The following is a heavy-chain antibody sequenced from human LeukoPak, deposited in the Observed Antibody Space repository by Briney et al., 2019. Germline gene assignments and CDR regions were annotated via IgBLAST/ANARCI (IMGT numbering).Heavy chain of an antibody. CDR3: ARDSEPTHGDY. CDR2: INPNSGDT. J-gene: IGHJ4*02. D-gene: IGHD1-26*01. CDR1: GYTFTGYY. Sequence: GASVKVSCKASGYTFTGYYMHWVRQAPGQGLEWMGWINPNSGDTNYAQKFQGRVTMTRDTSISTAYMELSRLRSDDTAVYYCARDSEPTHGDYWGQGTLVTVSS. V-gene: IGHV1-2*02.